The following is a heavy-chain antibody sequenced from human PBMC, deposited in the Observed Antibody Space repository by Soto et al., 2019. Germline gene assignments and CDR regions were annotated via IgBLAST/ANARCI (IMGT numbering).Heavy chain of an antibody. CDR2: IYYSGST. CDR1: GGSSSSYY. Sequence: SETLSLTCSVSGGSSSSYYWSWIRQPPGKGLEWIGYIYYSGSTNYNPSLKSRVTISVDTSKNQFSLKLSSVTAADTAVYYCARRVGVVLDAFDIWGQGTMVTVSS. D-gene: IGHD3-3*01. CDR3: ARRVGVVLDAFDI. J-gene: IGHJ3*02. V-gene: IGHV4-59*08.